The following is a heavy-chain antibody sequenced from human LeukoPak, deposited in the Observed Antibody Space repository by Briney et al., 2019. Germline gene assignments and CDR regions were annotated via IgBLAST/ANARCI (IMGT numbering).Heavy chain of an antibody. CDR3: ARAGLPAAIGYFDY. CDR2: IIPIFGTA. V-gene: IGHV1-69*06. CDR1: GYTFTSYG. Sequence: SVKVSCKASGYTFTSYGISWVRQAPGQGLEWMGGIIPIFGTANYAQKFQGRVTITADKSTSTAYMELSSLRSEDTAVYYCARAGLPAAIGYFDYWGQGTLVTVSS. D-gene: IGHD2-2*01. J-gene: IGHJ4*02.